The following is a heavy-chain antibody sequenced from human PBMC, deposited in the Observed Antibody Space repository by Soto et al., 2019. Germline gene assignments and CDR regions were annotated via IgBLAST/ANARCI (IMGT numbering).Heavy chain of an antibody. Sequence: GVSLRLSCAASGFTFSSYSMNWVRQAPGKGLEWVSYSSSSSSTIYYADSVKGRFTISRDNAKNSLYLQMNSLRDEDTAVYYCAKTFGVPAYGYYYGMDVWGQGTTVTVSS. D-gene: IGHD2-2*01. CDR2: SSSSSSTI. CDR1: GFTFSSYS. V-gene: IGHV3-48*02. J-gene: IGHJ6*02. CDR3: AKTFGVPAYGYYYGMDV.